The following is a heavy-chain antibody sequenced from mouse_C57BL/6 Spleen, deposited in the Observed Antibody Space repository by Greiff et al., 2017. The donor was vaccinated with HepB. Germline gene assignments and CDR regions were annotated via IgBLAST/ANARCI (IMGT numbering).Heavy chain of an antibody. CDR3: ARVYYGNYGYFDY. V-gene: IGHV5-12*01. CDR2: ISNGGGST. CDR1: GFTFSDYY. Sequence: EVQVVESGGGLVQPGGSLKLSCAASGFTFSDYYMYWVRQTPEKRLEWVAYISNGGGSTYYPDTVKGRFTISRDNAKNTLYLQMSRLKSEDTAMYYCARVYYGNYGYFDYWGQGTTLTVSS. D-gene: IGHD2-1*01. J-gene: IGHJ2*01.